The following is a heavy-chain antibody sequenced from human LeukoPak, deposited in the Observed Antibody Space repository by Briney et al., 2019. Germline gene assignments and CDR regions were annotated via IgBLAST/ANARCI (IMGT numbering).Heavy chain of an antibody. D-gene: IGHD1-26*01. CDR1: GGSISSSGYY. Sequence: SETLSLTCTVSGGSISSSGYYWGWIRQPPGKGLEWIASIYYSGSTYYNPSLKGRVTISVGTSKNQLSLKLSSLTAADTAVYYCARHEYSGSYYGLSWFDPWGQGTLVTVSS. CDR2: IYYSGST. CDR3: ARHEYSGSYYGLSWFDP. V-gene: IGHV4-39*01. J-gene: IGHJ5*02.